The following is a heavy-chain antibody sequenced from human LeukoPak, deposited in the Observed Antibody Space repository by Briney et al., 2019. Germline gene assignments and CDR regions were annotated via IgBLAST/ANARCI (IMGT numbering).Heavy chain of an antibody. V-gene: IGHV3-7*01. D-gene: IGHD3-22*01. CDR3: ARGYDSGY. CDR1: GFTFNNYA. J-gene: IGHJ4*02. Sequence: GGSLRLSCAASGFTFNNYALSWVRQAPGKGLEWVANIKQDGSEKYYVDSVKGRFTISRDNAKNSLYLQMNSLRAEDTAVYYCARGYDSGYWGQGTLVTVSS. CDR2: IKQDGSEK.